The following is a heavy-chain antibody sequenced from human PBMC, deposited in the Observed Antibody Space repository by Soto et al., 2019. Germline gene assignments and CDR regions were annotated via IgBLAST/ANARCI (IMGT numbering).Heavy chain of an antibody. D-gene: IGHD6-6*01. CDR1: GGTFSSYA. Sequence: SSVKVSCKASGGTFSSYAISWVRQAPGQGLEWMGGIIPIFGTANYAQKFQGRVTITADESTSTAYMELSSLRSEDTAVYYCARGRYSSSFRAFDIWGQGTMVTVSS. V-gene: IGHV1-69*13. J-gene: IGHJ3*02. CDR3: ARGRYSSSFRAFDI. CDR2: IIPIFGTA.